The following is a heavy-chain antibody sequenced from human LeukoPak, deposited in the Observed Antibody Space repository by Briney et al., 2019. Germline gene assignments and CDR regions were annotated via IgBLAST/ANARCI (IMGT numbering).Heavy chain of an antibody. Sequence: PSETLSLTCTVSGGSISSGGYYWSWIRQHPGKGLEWIGYIYYSGSTYYNPSLKSRVTISVDTSKNQFSLKLSSVTAADTAVYYCAREDHYYDSSGYYEQGWYYWGQGTLVTVSS. CDR3: AREDHYYDSSGYYEQGWYY. J-gene: IGHJ4*02. V-gene: IGHV4-31*03. D-gene: IGHD3-22*01. CDR2: IYYSGST. CDR1: GGSISSGGYY.